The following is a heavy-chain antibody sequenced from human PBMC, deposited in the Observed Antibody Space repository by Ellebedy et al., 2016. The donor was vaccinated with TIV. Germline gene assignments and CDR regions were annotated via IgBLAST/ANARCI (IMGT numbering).Heavy chain of an antibody. CDR2: VYHSGHT. V-gene: IGHV4-4*02. CDR1: GGSITSDNY. D-gene: IGHD4-23*01. Sequence: MPSETLSLTCGVSGGSITSDNYWSWVRQSPGRGLEWFGEVYHSGHTNYNPSLRSRVSISIDTSENQFSLRLSSVTAADTAVYYCAAYYGGRLDYWGQGTLVTVSS. J-gene: IGHJ4*02. CDR3: AAYYGGRLDY.